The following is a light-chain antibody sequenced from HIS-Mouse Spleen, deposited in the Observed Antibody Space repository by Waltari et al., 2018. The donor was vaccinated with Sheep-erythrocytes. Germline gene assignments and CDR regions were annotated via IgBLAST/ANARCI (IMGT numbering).Light chain of an antibody. CDR2: EDS. Sequence: SYELTQPPSVSVSPGHTGRITCSGDALPKKYAYWYQQTSGQAPVLVIYEDSKRPSGIPERFSGSSSGTMATLTISGAQVEDEADYYCYSTDSSGNGVFGGGTKLTVL. CDR1: ALPKKY. J-gene: IGLJ2*01. V-gene: IGLV3-10*01. CDR3: YSTDSSGNGV.